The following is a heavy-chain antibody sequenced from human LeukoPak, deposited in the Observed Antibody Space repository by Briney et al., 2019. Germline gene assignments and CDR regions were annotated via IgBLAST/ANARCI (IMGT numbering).Heavy chain of an antibody. J-gene: IGHJ4*02. Sequence: PGGSLRLSCAASGFTFSSYAMSWVRQAPGKGLEWVSAISGSSSYIYYADSVKGRFTISRDNAKNSLYLQMNSLRAEDTAVYYCARYIVLMVYAIDWGQGTLVTVSS. D-gene: IGHD2-8*01. CDR3: ARYIVLMVYAID. V-gene: IGHV3-21*01. CDR2: ISGSSSYI. CDR1: GFTFSSYA.